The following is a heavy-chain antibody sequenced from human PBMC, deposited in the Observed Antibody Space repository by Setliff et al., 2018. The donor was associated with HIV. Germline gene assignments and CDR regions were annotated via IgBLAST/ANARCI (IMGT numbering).Heavy chain of an antibody. J-gene: IGHJ3*02. V-gene: IGHV4-39*07. D-gene: IGHD6-13*01. CDR2: ISYTGNT. Sequence: SETLSLTCIVSGDSISSDNYSWDWIRQPPGKGLEWIGSISYTGNTYYNPSLTSRVNISVDTSNNEFSLHLTSVTAADTAIYFCARDRSSWSGGPNDAFDIWGPGTMVTVSS. CDR3: ARDRSSWSGGPNDAFDI. CDR1: GDSISSDNYS.